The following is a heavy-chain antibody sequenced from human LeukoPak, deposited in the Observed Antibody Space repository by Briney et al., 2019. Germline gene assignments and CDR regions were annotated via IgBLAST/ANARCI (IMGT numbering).Heavy chain of an antibody. CDR3: ARGYCSSTSCYERDYYYYGMDV. CDR2: MNPNSGNT. J-gene: IGHJ6*02. V-gene: IGHV1-8*01. CDR1: GYTFTSYD. D-gene: IGHD2-2*01. Sequence: ASVKVSCKASGYTFTSYDINWVRQATGQGLEWMGWMNPNSGNTGYVQKFQGRVTMTRNTSISTAYMELSSLRSEDTAVYYCARGYCSSTSCYERDYYYYGMDVWGQGTTVTVSS.